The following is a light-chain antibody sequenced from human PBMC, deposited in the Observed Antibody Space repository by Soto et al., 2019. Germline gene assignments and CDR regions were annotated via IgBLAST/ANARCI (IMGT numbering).Light chain of an antibody. J-gene: IGLJ1*01. CDR3: SSYTAGGTI. CDR1: SGDVGGYYY. CDR2: EVS. V-gene: IGLV2-14*01. Sequence: ALTQPASVSGSPGQSITISCTGTSGDVGGYYYVSWYQQLPGKAPKLMISEVSNRPSGVSNRFSGSKSGNTASLTISGLQAEDEADYYCSSYTAGGTIFGTGTKVTVL.